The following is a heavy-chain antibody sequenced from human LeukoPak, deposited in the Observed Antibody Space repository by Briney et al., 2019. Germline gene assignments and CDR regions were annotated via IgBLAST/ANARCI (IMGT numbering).Heavy chain of an antibody. D-gene: IGHD3-22*01. J-gene: IGHJ4*02. V-gene: IGHV3-23*01. CDR1: GFAFSSYG. CDR2: ISASSGTI. CDR3: AKAWNYYDSSGYPRFDY. Sequence: GGSLRLSCSASGFAFSSYGMNWVRQAPGKGLEWVSYISASSGTIFYADSVKGRFTISRDNSKNTLYLQMNSLRAEDTAVYYCAKAWNYYDSSGYPRFDYWGQGTLVTVSS.